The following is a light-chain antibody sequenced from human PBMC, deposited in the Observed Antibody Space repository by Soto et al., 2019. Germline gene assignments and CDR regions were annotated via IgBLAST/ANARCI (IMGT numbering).Light chain of an antibody. CDR1: QSISSY. V-gene: IGKV1-39*01. Sequence: DIQMTQSPSSLSASVGDRVTITCRASQSISSYLNWYQQKPGKAPKLLIYAASSLQSGVSSRFSGSGSGTDLTLTISSLQPEDFATYYCQQSYSTPPVSFGQGTKVEIK. J-gene: IGKJ1*01. CDR3: QQSYSTPPVS. CDR2: AAS.